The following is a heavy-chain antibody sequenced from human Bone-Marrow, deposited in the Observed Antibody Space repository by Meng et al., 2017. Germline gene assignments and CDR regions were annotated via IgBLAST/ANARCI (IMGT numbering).Heavy chain of an antibody. V-gene: IGHV1-2*06. CDR3: ARDEDISAAGKLFGDY. J-gene: IGHJ4*02. Sequence: QLVRSGPAVNIPGASVKCSCKPSGYNFPAYYIPWVRRAPGQGLEWMGRINPKSGDTHYAQKFQARVTMTGDTSISTAYMEPSGLRSDDTAMYYCARDEDISAAGKLFGDYWGQGTLVTVSS. CDR2: INPKSGDT. D-gene: IGHD6-25*01. CDR1: GYNFPAYY.